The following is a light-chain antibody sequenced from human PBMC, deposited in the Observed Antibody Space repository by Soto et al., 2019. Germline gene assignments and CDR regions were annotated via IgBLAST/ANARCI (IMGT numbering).Light chain of an antibody. Sequence: EIVLTQSASTLSLSAGERATLSCRASQSVSSYLAWYQQRPGQAPRLLIYGASSRATGIPDRFSGTGSGTAFTLTITRMEPEDLAVYYCQQYQSLTFGGGTKVDIK. CDR3: QQYQSLT. V-gene: IGKV3-20*01. CDR1: QSVSSY. J-gene: IGKJ4*01. CDR2: GAS.